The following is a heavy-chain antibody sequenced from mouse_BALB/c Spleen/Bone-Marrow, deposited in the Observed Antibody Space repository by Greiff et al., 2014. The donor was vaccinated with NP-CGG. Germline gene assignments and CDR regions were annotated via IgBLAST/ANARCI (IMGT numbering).Heavy chain of an antibody. CDR3: ARGDYYRSVMDY. V-gene: IGHV1S56*01. CDR2: IYPGNINI. CDR1: GYTFTTYF. D-gene: IGHD2-14*01. Sequence: QVHVKQSGPELVKPGASMRISCKASGYTFTTYFIHWVKQRPGQGLEWIGWIYPGNINIKYNENFKDKVTLTADKSSNTAHLQFGSLTSEDSAVYFCARGDYYRSVMDYWGQGTSVTVSS. J-gene: IGHJ4*01.